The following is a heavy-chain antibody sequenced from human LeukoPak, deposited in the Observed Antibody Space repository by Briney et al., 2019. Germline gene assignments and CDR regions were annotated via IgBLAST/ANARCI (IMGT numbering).Heavy chain of an antibody. D-gene: IGHD3-16*01. CDR3: ARETTLRIMITFGGVSAFDY. CDR1: GFTFSSYG. Sequence: GGSLRLSCAASGFTFSSYGMSWVRQAPGKGLEWVSAISGSGGSTYYADSVKGRFTISRDNAKNSLYLQMNSLRAEDTAVYYCARETTLRIMITFGGVSAFDYWGQGPLVTVSS. V-gene: IGHV3-23*01. CDR2: ISGSGGST. J-gene: IGHJ4*02.